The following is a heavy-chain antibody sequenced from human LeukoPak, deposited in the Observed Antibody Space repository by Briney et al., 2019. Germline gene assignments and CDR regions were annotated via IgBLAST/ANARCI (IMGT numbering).Heavy chain of an antibody. D-gene: IGHD3-22*01. CDR1: RFTFSSYE. Sequence: GGSLRLSCAVSRFTFSSYEMNWVRQAPGKGLEWVSYISSSGSTIYYADSVKGRFTISRDNAKNSLYLQMNSLRAEDTAVYYCASTNYYDSSGYWARFDYWGQGTLVTVSS. CDR2: ISSSGSTI. J-gene: IGHJ4*02. CDR3: ASTNYYDSSGYWARFDY. V-gene: IGHV3-48*03.